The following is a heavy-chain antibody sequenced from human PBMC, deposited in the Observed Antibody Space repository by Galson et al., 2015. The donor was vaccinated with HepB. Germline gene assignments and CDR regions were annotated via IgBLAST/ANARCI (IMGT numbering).Heavy chain of an antibody. CDR1: GGSISSYY. V-gene: IGHV4-4*07. Sequence: ETLSLTCTVSGGSISSYYWSWIRQPAGKGLEWIGRIYTSGSTNYNPSLKSRVTMSVDTSKNQFSLKLSSVTAADTAVYYCARDGYSSGWSTKGGNWFDPWGQGTLVTVSS. D-gene: IGHD6-19*01. CDR2: IYTSGST. CDR3: ARDGYSSGWSTKGGNWFDP. J-gene: IGHJ5*02.